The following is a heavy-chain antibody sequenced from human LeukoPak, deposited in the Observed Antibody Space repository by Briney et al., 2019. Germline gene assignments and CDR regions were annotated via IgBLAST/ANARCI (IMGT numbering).Heavy chain of an antibody. V-gene: IGHV3-23*01. J-gene: IGHJ4*02. Sequence: PGVSLRLSCVASGFTFSNYGMSWVRQAPGKGLEWVSRISFSGANTYYADSVRGRFTISRDKSKNTLFLQMNSLRAEDTAVYYCAKGGYDYAEYVDYWGQGTLVTVSS. D-gene: IGHD3-16*01. CDR2: ISFSGANT. CDR3: AKGGYDYAEYVDY. CDR1: GFTFSNYG.